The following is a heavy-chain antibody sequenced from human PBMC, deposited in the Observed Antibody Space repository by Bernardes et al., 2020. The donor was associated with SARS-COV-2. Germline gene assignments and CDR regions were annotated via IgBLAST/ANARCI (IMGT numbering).Heavy chain of an antibody. CDR3: ATPYYGSGTGRPRYYYHGMDV. CDR1: GFTFCVYA. V-gene: IGHV3-21*01. CDR2: IIGDGSYI. J-gene: IGHJ6*02. Sequence: GSLRLSCSASGFTFCVYAMTWVRQAPGKGPECVAGIIGDGSYIFYADSVKGRFTISRDNAKNALYLQMNSLRADDTAVYYCATPYYGSGTGRPRYYYHGMDVWGQGTTVTV. D-gene: IGHD3-10*01.